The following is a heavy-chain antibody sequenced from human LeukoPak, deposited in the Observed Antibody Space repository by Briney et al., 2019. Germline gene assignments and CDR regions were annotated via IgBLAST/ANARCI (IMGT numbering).Heavy chain of an antibody. D-gene: IGHD6-19*01. J-gene: IGHJ6*02. CDR1: SGATSNYY. CDR3: ACSMSSDWNYYNAMDV. V-gene: IGHV4-59*12. CDR2: VHYRGST. Sequence: SETLSLTCTTSSGATSNYYWNWIRQPPGKGLEWIGYVHYRGSTRFNPSLKSRVTISVDTSNNQFSLKLSSVTAADTAVYYCACSMSSDWNYYNAMDVWGQGTTVTVSS.